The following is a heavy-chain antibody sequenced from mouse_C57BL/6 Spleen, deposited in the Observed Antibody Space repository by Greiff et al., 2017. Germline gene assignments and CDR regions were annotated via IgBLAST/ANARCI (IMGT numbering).Heavy chain of an antibody. V-gene: IGHV3-6*01. CDR3: ARGEGSVDY. Sequence: EVKLLESGPGLVKPSQSLSLTCSVTGYSITSGYYWNWIRQFPGNKLEWMGYISYDGSNNYNPSLKNRISITRDTSKNQFFLKLNSVTTEDTATYYCARGEGSVDYWGQGTTLTVSS. CDR1: GYSITSGYY. J-gene: IGHJ2*01. D-gene: IGHD1-1*02. CDR2: ISYDGSN.